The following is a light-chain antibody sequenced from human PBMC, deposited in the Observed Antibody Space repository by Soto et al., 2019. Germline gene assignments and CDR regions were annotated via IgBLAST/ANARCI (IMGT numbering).Light chain of an antibody. J-gene: IGLJ1*01. Sequence: VLTQPASVSGSPGQSITISCTGTSSDVDGYNYVSWYQQHPGKAPKLMMYDVSNRPSGVSNRFSGSKSGNTASLTISGLQAEDEADYYCSSFTSGSTYVFGSGTRSPS. V-gene: IGLV2-14*01. CDR2: DVS. CDR3: SSFTSGSTYV. CDR1: SSDVDGYNY.